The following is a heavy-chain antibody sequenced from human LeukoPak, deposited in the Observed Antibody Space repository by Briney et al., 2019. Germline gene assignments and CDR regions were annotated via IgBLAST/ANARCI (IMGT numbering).Heavy chain of an antibody. CDR2: FDPEDGET. D-gene: IGHD3-22*01. CDR1: GYTLTELS. CDR3: ATDYRDSSGYYYYFDY. V-gene: IGHV1-24*01. Sequence: ASVKVSCKVSGYTLTELSMHWVRQAPGNGLEWMGGFDPEDGETIYAQKFQGRVTMTEDTSTDTAYMELSSLRSEDTAVYYCATDYRDSSGYYYYFDYWGQGTLVTVSS. J-gene: IGHJ4*02.